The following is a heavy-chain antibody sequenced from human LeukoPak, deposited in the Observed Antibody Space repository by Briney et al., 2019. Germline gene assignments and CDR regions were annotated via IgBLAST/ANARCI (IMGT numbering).Heavy chain of an antibody. D-gene: IGHD6-19*01. J-gene: IGHJ3*02. CDR3: ARDRYGGSGWYHAFDI. Sequence: GGSLRLSCAASGFTFSSYSMNWVRQAPGKGLEWGSSISSSSRYIYYADSVKGRFTISRDNAKNSLYLQMSSLRAEDTAVYYCARDRYGGSGWYHAFDIWGQGTMVTVSS. CDR1: GFTFSSYS. V-gene: IGHV3-21*01. CDR2: ISSSSRYI.